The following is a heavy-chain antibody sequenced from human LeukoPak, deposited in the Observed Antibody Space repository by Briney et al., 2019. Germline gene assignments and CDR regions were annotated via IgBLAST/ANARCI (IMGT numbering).Heavy chain of an antibody. V-gene: IGHV3-48*04. CDR2: ISSSSSTI. CDR3: ARESRDRTGYLDYFDY. J-gene: IGHJ4*02. Sequence: GGSLSLSCAASGFTFSSYSMKWVRQAPGKGLEWVSYISSSSSTIYYADSVKGRFTISRDNAKNSLYLELISLRAEDTAVYYCARESRDRTGYLDYFDYWGQGTLVTVSS. D-gene: IGHD3-22*01. CDR1: GFTFSSYS.